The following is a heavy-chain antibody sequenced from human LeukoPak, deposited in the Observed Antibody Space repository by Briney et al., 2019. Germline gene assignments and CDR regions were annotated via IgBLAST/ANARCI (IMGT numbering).Heavy chain of an antibody. CDR2: IYYTGST. V-gene: IGHV4-39*07. CDR1: GGSISSSSYY. J-gene: IGHJ3*02. CDR3: ARVQVAVTTFDI. Sequence: PSETLSLTCTVSGGSISSSSYYWGWIRQPPGKGLEWIESIYYTGSTYSNPSLKSRVTISVDTSKNQFSLRLSSVTAADTAVYYCARVQVAVTTFDIWGQGTMVTVSS. D-gene: IGHD4-11*01.